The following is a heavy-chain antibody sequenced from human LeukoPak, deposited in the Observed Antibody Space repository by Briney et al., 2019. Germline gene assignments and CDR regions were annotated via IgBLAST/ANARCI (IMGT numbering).Heavy chain of an antibody. Sequence: SETLSLTCTVSGGSISTYYWTWLRHPPGKGLEWMGYISHSGSTKYNPSLESRVTISVDTSKNQFSLKLRSATAADTAVYYCARSSRGLGYDFPFDYWGQGTLVTVSS. J-gene: IGHJ4*02. CDR1: GGSISTYY. D-gene: IGHD3-3*01. CDR2: ISHSGST. V-gene: IGHV4-59*01. CDR3: ARSSRGLGYDFPFDY.